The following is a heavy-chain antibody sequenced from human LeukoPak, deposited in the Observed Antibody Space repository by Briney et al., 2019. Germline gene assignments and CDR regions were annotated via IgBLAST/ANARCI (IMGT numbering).Heavy chain of an antibody. Sequence: GGSLRLSCAASGFTFSSYSMNWVRQAPGKGLEWVSSISSSSNYIYYADSVKGRFTISRDNTKNSLYLQMNSLRAEDTAVYYCARVGSVVVPAAGLDYWGQGTLVTVSS. V-gene: IGHV3-21*01. D-gene: IGHD2-2*01. J-gene: IGHJ4*02. CDR3: ARVGSVVVPAAGLDY. CDR1: GFTFSSYS. CDR2: ISSSSNYI.